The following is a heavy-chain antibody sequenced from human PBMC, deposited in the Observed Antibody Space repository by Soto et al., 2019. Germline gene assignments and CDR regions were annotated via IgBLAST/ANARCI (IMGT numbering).Heavy chain of an antibody. D-gene: IGHD2-15*01. V-gene: IGHV1-69*12. CDR3: ARKSCSGGRCYLTSLDDFYI. J-gene: IGHJ3*02. CDR2: IIPIFGTA. CDR1: GGTFSSYA. Sequence: QVQLVQSGAEVKKPGSSVKVSCKASGGTFSSYAISWVRQAPGQGLEWMGGIIPIFGTANYAQKFQGRVTITADESTSTAYMEMSRLRSEDTAAYYCARKSCSGGRCYLTSLDDFYIWGQGTMVTVSS.